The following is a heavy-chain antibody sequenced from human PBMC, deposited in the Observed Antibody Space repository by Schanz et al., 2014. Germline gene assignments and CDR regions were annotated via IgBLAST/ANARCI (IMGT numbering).Heavy chain of an antibody. J-gene: IGHJ4*02. Sequence: EVQLVESGGGVVRPGGSLRLSCAASGFIFSNSWMSWVRQAPGKGLEWVANIKQDGSEKYYVDSVKGRFTISRDNAKNSLYLQMNSLTAEDTAVYYCARGVRIDYWGQGTLVTVSS. CDR3: ARGVRIDY. V-gene: IGHV3-7*01. D-gene: IGHD3-3*01. CDR2: IKQDGSEK. CDR1: GFIFSNSW.